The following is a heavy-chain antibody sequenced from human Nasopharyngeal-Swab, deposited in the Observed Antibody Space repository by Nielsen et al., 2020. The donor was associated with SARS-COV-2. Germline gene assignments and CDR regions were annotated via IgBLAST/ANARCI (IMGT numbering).Heavy chain of an antibody. V-gene: IGHV3-48*03. CDR2: ISSSGNTM. CDR3: ARGPGGSYFDS. CDR1: GFTFSSSG. D-gene: IGHD1-26*01. Sequence: GESLKISCAASGFTFSSSGMTWVRQAPGKGLEWVSYISSSGNTMYYADSVKGRFTISRDNAKNSLYLQMNSLRAEDTAVYYCARGPGGSYFDSWGQGTLVTVSS. J-gene: IGHJ4*02.